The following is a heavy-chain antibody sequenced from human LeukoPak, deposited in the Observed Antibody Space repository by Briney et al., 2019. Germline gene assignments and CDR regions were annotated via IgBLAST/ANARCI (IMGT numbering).Heavy chain of an antibody. CDR3: ARRGKDIVATKPVNWFDP. J-gene: IGHJ5*02. D-gene: IGHD5-12*01. CDR2: INHSGST. CDR1: GGSFSGYY. V-gene: IGHV4-34*01. Sequence: SETLSLTCAVYGGSFSGYYWSWIRQPPGKGLEWIGEINHSGSTNYNPSLKSRVTISVDTSKNQFSLKLSSVTAADTAVYYCARRGKDIVATKPVNWFDPRGQGTLVTVSS.